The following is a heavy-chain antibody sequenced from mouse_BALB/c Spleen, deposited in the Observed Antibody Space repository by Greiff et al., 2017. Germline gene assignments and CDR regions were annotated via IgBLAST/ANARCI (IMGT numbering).Heavy chain of an antibody. CDR1: GYTFTSYW. Sequence: QVQLKESGAELAKPGASVKMSCKASGYTFTSYWMHWVKQRPGQGLEWIGYINPSTGYTEYNQKFKDKATLTADKSSSTAYMQLSSLTSEDSAVYYCARFHYYGLDYWGQGTSVTVSS. CDR3: ARFHYYGLDY. J-gene: IGHJ4*01. D-gene: IGHD1-2*01. V-gene: IGHV1-7*01. CDR2: INPSTGYT.